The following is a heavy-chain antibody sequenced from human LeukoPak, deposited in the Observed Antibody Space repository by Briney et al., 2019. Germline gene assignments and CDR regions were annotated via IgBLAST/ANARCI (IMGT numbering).Heavy chain of an antibody. J-gene: IGHJ4*01. D-gene: IGHD5-12*01. Sequence: GESLKISCKGSGYSFTNYWIGWVRQMPGKGLEWMGIIYPGDSDTRYSPSFQGQVTISADKSISTAYLQWSSLKASDTAMYYCARSYEAYVPSFDYWGHGTLVTVSS. CDR3: ARSYEAYVPSFDY. CDR2: IYPGDSDT. V-gene: IGHV5-51*01. CDR1: GYSFTNYW.